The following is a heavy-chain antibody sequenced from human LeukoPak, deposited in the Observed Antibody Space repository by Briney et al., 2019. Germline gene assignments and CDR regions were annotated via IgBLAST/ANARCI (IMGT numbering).Heavy chain of an antibody. V-gene: IGHV4-34*01. Sequence: SETLSLTCAVYGGSFSGYYWSWIRQPPGKGLEWIGEINHSGSTNYNPSLKSRVIISVDTSKNQFSLKLSSVTAADTAVYYCARDLGDPSSDYWGQGTLVTVSS. J-gene: IGHJ4*02. CDR1: GGSFSGYY. CDR3: ARDLGDPSSDY. CDR2: INHSGST.